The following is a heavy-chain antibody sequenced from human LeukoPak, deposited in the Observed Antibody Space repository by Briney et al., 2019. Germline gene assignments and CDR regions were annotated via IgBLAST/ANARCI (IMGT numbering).Heavy chain of an antibody. V-gene: IGHV3-30*04. CDR1: GFTFSSYA. J-gene: IGHJ4*02. D-gene: IGHD5-18*01. CDR2: ISYDGSNK. Sequence: PGGSLRLSCAASGFTFSSYAMHWVRQAPGKGLEWVAVISYDGSNKYYADSVKGRSTISRDNSKNTLYLQMNSLRAEDTAVYYCARQYSYGPEIFGYWGQGTLVTVSS. CDR3: ARQYSYGPEIFGY.